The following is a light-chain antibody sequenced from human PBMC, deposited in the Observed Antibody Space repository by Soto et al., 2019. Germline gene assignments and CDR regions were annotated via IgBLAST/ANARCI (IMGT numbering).Light chain of an antibody. Sequence: QLVLTQSPSASASPGASVKLTCTLSSGHSSYAIAWHQQQPEKGPRYLMKLNSDGSHSKGDGIPDRVSGSSSGAERYLTISSLQSEDEADYYCQTWVTGVYVFGTGTKLTVL. CDR2: LNSDGSH. J-gene: IGLJ1*01. V-gene: IGLV4-69*01. CDR3: QTWVTGVYV. CDR1: SGHSSYA.